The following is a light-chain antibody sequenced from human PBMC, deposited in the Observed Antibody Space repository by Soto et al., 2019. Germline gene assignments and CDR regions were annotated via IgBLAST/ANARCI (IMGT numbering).Light chain of an antibody. CDR1: QTVGRY. J-gene: IGKJ5*01. CDR2: DAS. V-gene: IGKV3-11*01. CDR3: QQRLHWPIT. Sequence: IVLTQSPATLSLSPGDRVTLSCRASQTVGRYISWYQHSPGQGPRLLVYDASNRATGIPARFSGSGSETDVTLTISSLEPEDFAVYYCQQRLHWPITFGQGTRLEIK.